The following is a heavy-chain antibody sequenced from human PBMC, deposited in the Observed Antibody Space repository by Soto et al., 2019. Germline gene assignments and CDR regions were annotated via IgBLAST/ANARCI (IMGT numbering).Heavy chain of an antibody. CDR1: GYTFTGYY. CDR3: ARESRYCSCSSCYFLPGLDS. CDR2: INPNSGGT. V-gene: IGHV1-2*04. Sequence: GPVKVSWKGSGYTFTGYYMDWGRQAPGQGVEGMGWINPNSGGTNYAQQSQGWVTMTRDTSISTAYMELSRLRSDDTAVYYCARESRYCSCSSCYFLPGLDSWGQRPLVTVPS. D-gene: IGHD2-15*01. J-gene: IGHJ4*02.